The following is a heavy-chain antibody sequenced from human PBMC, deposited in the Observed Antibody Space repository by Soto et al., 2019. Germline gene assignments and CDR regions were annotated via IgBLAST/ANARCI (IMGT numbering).Heavy chain of an antibody. Sequence: GGSLRLSCAASGFTFSSYGMHWVRQAPGKGLEWVAVISYDGSNKYYADSVKGRFTISRDNSKDTLYLQMNSLRAEDTAVYYCAKYGYSNYGIFDYWGQGTLVTVSS. D-gene: IGHD4-4*01. CDR2: ISYDGSNK. CDR1: GFTFSSYG. V-gene: IGHV3-30*18. J-gene: IGHJ4*02. CDR3: AKYGYSNYGIFDY.